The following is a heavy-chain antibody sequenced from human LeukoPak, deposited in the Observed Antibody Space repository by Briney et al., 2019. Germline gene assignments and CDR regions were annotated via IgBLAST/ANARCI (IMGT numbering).Heavy chain of an antibody. V-gene: IGHV3-66*01. D-gene: IGHD6-13*01. CDR2: IYSGGST. J-gene: IGHJ4*02. Sequence: GGSLRLSCAASGFTVSSNYMSWVRQAPGKGLEWVSVIYSGGSTYYADSVKGRFTISRDNSKNTLYLQMNSLRAEDTAVYYCARGGESHNSNWHLGYWGQGTLVTVSS. CDR3: ARGGESHNSNWHLGY. CDR1: GFTVSSNY.